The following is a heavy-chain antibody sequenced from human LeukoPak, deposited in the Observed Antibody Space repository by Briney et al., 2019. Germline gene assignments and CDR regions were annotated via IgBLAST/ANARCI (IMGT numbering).Heavy chain of an antibody. CDR1: GYTFSGTGWY. Sequence: ASVKVSCKASGYTFSGTGWYLYWLRQAPGQGLECMGWIHPNNGDTAYAQKFEGRVAMTRNTSISTAYMELRRLRPDDTAVYFCARDGPAQMVDLDYWGQGTLVTVSS. CDR2: IHPNNGDT. J-gene: IGHJ4*02. CDR3: ARDGPAQMVDLDY. V-gene: IGHV1-2*02. D-gene: IGHD3-10*01.